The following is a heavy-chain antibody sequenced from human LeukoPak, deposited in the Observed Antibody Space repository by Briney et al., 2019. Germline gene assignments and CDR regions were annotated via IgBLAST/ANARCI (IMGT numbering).Heavy chain of an antibody. V-gene: IGHV1-2*02. CDR3: ARYYDILTGLDY. D-gene: IGHD3-9*01. CDR2: TNPNSGGT. Sequence: GASVKVSCVASGYTFTRFGISWVRQAPGQGLEWMGWTNPNSGGTNYAQKFQGRVTMTRDTSISTAYMELSRLRSDDTAVYYCARYYDILTGLDYWGQGTLVTVSS. CDR1: GYTFTRFG. J-gene: IGHJ4*02.